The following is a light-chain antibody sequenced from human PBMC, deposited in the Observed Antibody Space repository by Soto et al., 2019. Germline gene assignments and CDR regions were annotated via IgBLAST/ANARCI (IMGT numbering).Light chain of an antibody. CDR3: ASFRSGTILV. J-gene: IGLJ1*01. CDR2: EVN. V-gene: IGLV2-14*01. CDR1: RSDIGDSNF. Sequence: QSALTQPASVSGSPGQSVTISCTGPRSDIGDSNFISWYQHSPGKAPRLLIYEVNNRPSGVSRRFSGSKAGNTASLTISGLRDDDEADYFCASFRSGTILVFGSGTHLPVL.